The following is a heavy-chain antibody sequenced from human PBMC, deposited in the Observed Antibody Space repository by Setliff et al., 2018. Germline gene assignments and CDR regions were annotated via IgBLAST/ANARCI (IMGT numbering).Heavy chain of an antibody. CDR1: GGSISSSSYY. CDR2: IYYSGST. J-gene: IGHJ4*02. V-gene: IGHV4-39*07. D-gene: IGHD3-3*01. Sequence: ETLSLTCTVSGGSISSSSYYWGWIRQPPGKGLEWIGSIYYSGSTYYNPSLKGRVTISVDTSKNQFSLKLSSVTAADTAVYYCARDKRQYNFWSGYYGSWGNYFDYWGQGTLVTVSS. CDR3: ARDKRQYNFWSGYYGSWGNYFDY.